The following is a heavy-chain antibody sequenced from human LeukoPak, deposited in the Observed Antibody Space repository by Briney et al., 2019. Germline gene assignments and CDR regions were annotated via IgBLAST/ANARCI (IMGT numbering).Heavy chain of an antibody. V-gene: IGHV1-69*13. J-gene: IGHJ5*02. CDR1: GGTFSSYA. D-gene: IGHD4-23*01. CDR3: ARDHRFTRDQGGNPVWFDP. CDR2: IIPIFGTA. Sequence: RWASVKVSCKASGGTFSSYAISWVRQAPGQGLEWMGGIIPIFGTANYAQKFQGRVTITADESTSTAYMELSSLRSEDTAVYYCARDHRFTRDQGGNPVWFDPWGQGTLVTVSS.